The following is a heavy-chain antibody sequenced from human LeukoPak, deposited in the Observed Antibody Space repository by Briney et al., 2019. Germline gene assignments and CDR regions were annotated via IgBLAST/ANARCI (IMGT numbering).Heavy chain of an antibody. V-gene: IGHV3-23*01. Sequence: GGSLRLSCAASGFTFGSYAMSWVRQAPGKGLEWVSAISGSGGSTYYADSVKGRFTISRDNSKNTLYLQMNSLRAEDTAVYYCAKDRQLVGANYFDYWGQGTLVTVSS. CDR2: ISGSGGST. CDR1: GFTFGSYA. CDR3: AKDRQLVGANYFDY. D-gene: IGHD1-26*01. J-gene: IGHJ4*02.